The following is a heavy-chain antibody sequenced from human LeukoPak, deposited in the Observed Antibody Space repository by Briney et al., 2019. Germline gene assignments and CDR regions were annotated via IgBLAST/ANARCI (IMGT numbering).Heavy chain of an antibody. V-gene: IGHV4-39*01. D-gene: IGHD3-22*01. CDR1: GGSISSSSYY. CDR3: ARLWDTDYYDSSGSDAFDI. J-gene: IGHJ3*02. CDR2: IYYSGST. Sequence: SETLSLTCTVSGGSISSSSYYWGWIRQPPGKGLEWIGSIYYSGSTYYNPSLKSRVTISVDTSKNQFSLKLSSVTAADTAVYYCARLWDTDYYDSSGSDAFDIWGQGTMVTVSS.